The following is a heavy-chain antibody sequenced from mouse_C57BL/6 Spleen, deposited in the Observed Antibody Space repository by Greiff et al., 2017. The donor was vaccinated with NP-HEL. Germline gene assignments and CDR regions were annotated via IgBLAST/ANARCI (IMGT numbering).Heavy chain of an antibody. Sequence: QVQLQQSGAELVRPGTSVKVSCKASGYAFTNYLIEWVKQRPGQGLEWIGVINPGSGGTNYNEKFKGKATLTADKSSSTAYMQLSSLTSEEAAVYFCARRRDSGAMDYWGQGTSVTVSS. D-gene: IGHD3-3*01. CDR3: ARRRDSGAMDY. V-gene: IGHV1-54*01. CDR2: INPGSGGT. CDR1: GYAFTNYL. J-gene: IGHJ4*01.